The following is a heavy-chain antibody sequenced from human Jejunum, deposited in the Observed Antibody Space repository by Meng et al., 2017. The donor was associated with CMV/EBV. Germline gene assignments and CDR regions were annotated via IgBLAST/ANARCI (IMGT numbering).Heavy chain of an antibody. CDR2: IYYSGST. Sequence: GSSITSSYWSWIRQTPGKGLEWFGFIYYSGSTNYSPSLKSRVTISLDTSKSQFSLRLSSVTAADTAVYYCARDTSAWSGNYYFDYWGQGTLVTVSS. V-gene: IGHV4-59*01. CDR3: ARDTSAWSGNYYFDY. D-gene: IGHD6-19*01. CDR1: GSSITSSY. J-gene: IGHJ4*02.